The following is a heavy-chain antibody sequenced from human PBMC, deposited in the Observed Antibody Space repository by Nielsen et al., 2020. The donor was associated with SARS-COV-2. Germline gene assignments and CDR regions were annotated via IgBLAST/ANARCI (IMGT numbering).Heavy chain of an antibody. Sequence: SVKVSCKASGGIFVTYPITWVRQAPGQGLEWMGGIIPVFGTPSYAQKFQGRVTITADNFTSTAYMELTSLRYEDTAVYSCAKGERELDPWGQGTLVTVSS. V-gene: IGHV1-69*06. CDR1: GGIFVTYP. D-gene: IGHD1-7*01. CDR3: AKGERELDP. CDR2: IIPVFGTP. J-gene: IGHJ5*02.